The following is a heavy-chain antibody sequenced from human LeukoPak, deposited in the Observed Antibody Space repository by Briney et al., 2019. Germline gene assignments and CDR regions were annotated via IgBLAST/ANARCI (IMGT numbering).Heavy chain of an antibody. J-gene: IGHJ4*02. V-gene: IGHV3-23*01. CDR3: AKDSGAGTGYFDY. CDR2: ISGSGGST. Sequence: GGSLRLSCAASGFTFSSYAMSWVRQAPGKGLEWVSAISGSGGSTYYADSAKGRFTISRDNSKNTLYLQMNSLRAEDTAVYYCAKDSGAGTGYFDYWGQGTLVTVSS. CDR1: GFTFSSYA. D-gene: IGHD6-19*01.